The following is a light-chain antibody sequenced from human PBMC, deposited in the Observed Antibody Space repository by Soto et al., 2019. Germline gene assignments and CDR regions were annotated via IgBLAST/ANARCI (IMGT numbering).Light chain of an antibody. Sequence: QSVLAQPASVSGSPGQSITITCTGTSSDVGGYNYVSWYQQQTRKAPKLMIKEVSKRPSGVSNRVSGSKSGNTASLTISGLQAEDEADYFCSLYTSCRADVFGIGTKVTVL. V-gene: IGLV2-14*01. CDR2: EVS. CDR1: SSDVGGYNY. CDR3: SLYTSCRADV. J-gene: IGLJ1*01.